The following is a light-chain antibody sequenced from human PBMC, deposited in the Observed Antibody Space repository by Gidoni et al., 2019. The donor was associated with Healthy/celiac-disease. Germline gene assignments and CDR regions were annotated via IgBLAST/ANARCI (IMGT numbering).Light chain of an antibody. CDR1: QSVSSSY. Sequence: EIVLTPSPGTLSLSPGERATLSCRASQSVSSSYLAWYQQKPGQAPRLLIYGASSRATGIPDRFSGSGSGTDFTLTISRLEPEDFAGYYCQQYGSSPYTFGQGTKLEIK. J-gene: IGKJ2*01. CDR2: GAS. CDR3: QQYGSSPYT. V-gene: IGKV3-20*01.